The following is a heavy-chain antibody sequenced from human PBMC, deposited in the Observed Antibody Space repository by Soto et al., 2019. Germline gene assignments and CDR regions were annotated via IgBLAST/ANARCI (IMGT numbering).Heavy chain of an antibody. J-gene: IGHJ4*02. V-gene: IGHV4-4*02. CDR1: GGSISTNNW. Sequence: QVQLQESGPGLVNASGTLSLTCGVSGGSISTNNWWSWVRQPPGQGLEWIAEVYHSGSTNYNPSLKSRLTISVDKSKNQFSLRLTSVTAADSAVYYSARAKLCNTLSCPHSFDTWGQGTLVTVSS. CDR2: VYHSGST. CDR3: ARAKLCNTLSCPHSFDT. D-gene: IGHD2-2*01.